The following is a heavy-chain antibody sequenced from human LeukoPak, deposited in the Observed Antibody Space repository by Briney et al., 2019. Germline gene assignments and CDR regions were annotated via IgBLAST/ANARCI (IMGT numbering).Heavy chain of an antibody. V-gene: IGHV3-11*01. CDR1: GFIFSDYY. CDR3: ARVGAEPAFDY. CDR2: ISNSGSTI. J-gene: IGHJ4*02. Sequence: GGSLRLSCAASGFIFSDYYINWIRQAPGKGLEWVSYISNSGSTIYFADSVKGRFTISRDNAKNSLYLQMNSLRAEDTAVYYCARVGAEPAFDYWGQGTLVTVSS.